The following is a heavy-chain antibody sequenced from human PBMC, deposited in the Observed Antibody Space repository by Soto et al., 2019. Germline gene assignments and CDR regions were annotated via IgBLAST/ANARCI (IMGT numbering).Heavy chain of an antibody. V-gene: IGHV3-23*01. Sequence: EVQLLESGGGLVQPGGSLRLSCAASGFTFAGYAMSWVRQAPGKGLEWVSAISGSGAKTYYADFVKGRFTISRDNSKNTLYLQMNSLRAEDTAVYYCAREYSTYSMGGQGTLVTVSS. CDR3: AREYSTYSM. CDR1: GFTFAGYA. J-gene: IGHJ4*02. CDR2: ISGSGAKT. D-gene: IGHD6-13*01.